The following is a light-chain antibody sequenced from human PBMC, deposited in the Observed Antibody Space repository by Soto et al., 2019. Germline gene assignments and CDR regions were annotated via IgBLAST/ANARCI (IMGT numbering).Light chain of an antibody. CDR1: QSISSY. CDR2: AAS. J-gene: IGKJ2*01. CDR3: QQSYSNPQT. V-gene: IGKV1-39*01. Sequence: DIQMTQSPSSLSASVGDRVTITCRASQSISSYLNWYQQKPGKAPKLLIYAASSLQSGVASRFSGSGSGTDFTLIISSLQPEDFATYYCQQSYSNPQTFGQGTKLEIK.